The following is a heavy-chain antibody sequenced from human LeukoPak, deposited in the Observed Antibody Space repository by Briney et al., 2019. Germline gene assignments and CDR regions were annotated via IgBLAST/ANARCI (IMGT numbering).Heavy chain of an antibody. CDR2: IYTSGIT. CDR1: GDSISSGNYY. Sequence: PSQTLSLACTVSGDSISSGNYYWNWIRQPAGKGLEWIGRIYTSGITNYNPSLKSRVTISVDTSKNQFSLKLSSVTAADTAVYYCARRASYYYYYMDVWGKGTTVTVSS. V-gene: IGHV4-61*02. CDR3: ARRASYYYYYMDV. J-gene: IGHJ6*03.